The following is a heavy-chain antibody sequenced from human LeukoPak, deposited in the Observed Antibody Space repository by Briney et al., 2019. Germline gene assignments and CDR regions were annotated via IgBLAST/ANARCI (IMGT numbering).Heavy chain of an antibody. CDR1: GFTFSSYS. CDR2: ISSSSSYI. CDR3: ARGAQSGRLRGNYYYGMDV. J-gene: IGHJ6*02. D-gene: IGHD1-26*01. V-gene: IGHV3-21*04. Sequence: GGSLRLSCAASGFTFSSYSMNWVRQAPGKGLEWVSSISSSSSYINYADSVKGRFTISRDNAKNSLYLQMNSLRAEDTAVYFCARGAQSGRLRGNYYYGMDVWGQGTTVTVSS.